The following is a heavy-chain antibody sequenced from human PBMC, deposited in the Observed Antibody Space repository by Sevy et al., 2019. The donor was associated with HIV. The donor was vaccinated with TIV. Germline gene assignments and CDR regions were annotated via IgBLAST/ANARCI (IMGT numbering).Heavy chain of an antibody. CDR1: GYSISSGYY. D-gene: IGHD3-10*01. Sequence: SETLSLTCAVSGYSISSGYYWGWIRQPPGKGLEWIGSIYHSGSTYYNPSLKSRVTISVDTSKNQFSLKLSSVTAADTAVYYCAREPTSYGSGSYSPFDYWGQGTLVTVSS. CDR3: AREPTSYGSGSYSPFDY. CDR2: IYHSGST. V-gene: IGHV4-38-2*02. J-gene: IGHJ4*02.